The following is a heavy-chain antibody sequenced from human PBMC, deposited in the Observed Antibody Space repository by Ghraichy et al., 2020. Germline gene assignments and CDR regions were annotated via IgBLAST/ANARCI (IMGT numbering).Heavy chain of an antibody. D-gene: IGHD3-22*01. Sequence: GGSLRLSCAASGFTFSSYSMNWVRQAPGKGLEWVSSISSSSSYIYYADSVKGRFTISRDNAKNSLYLQMNSLRAEDTAVYYCARALYYYDSSGAWWFDPWGQGTLVTVSS. V-gene: IGHV3-21*01. CDR3: ARALYYYDSSGAWWFDP. J-gene: IGHJ5*02. CDR2: ISSSSSYI. CDR1: GFTFSSYS.